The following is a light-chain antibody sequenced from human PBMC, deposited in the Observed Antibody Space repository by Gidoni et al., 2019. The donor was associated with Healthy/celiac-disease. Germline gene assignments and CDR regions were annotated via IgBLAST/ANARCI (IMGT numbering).Light chain of an antibody. J-gene: IGKJ4*01. V-gene: IGKV3-20*01. CDR3: QQYGSSPVT. CDR1: QSVRISY. CDR2: GAA. Sequence: EIVLTQSPGTLSLSPGESATLPCRASQSVRISYLAWYQQKPGQAPRLLLSGAANRATGIPDRFSCSGSGTDFTLTISSLEPEDFAVYYCQQYGSSPVTFGGGTKVEIK.